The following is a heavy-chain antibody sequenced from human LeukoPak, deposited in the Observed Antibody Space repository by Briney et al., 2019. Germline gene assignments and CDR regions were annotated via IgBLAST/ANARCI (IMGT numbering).Heavy chain of an antibody. V-gene: IGHV4-59*01. Sequence: PSETLSLTCTVSGGSISSYYWSWIRQPPGKGLEWIGYIYYSGSTNYNPSLKSRVTISVDTSKNQFSLKLSSVTAADTAVYYCARGPTVGPTTLDYWGQGTLVTVSS. D-gene: IGHD4-23*01. CDR2: IYYSGST. CDR3: ARGPTVGPTTLDY. CDR1: GGSISSYY. J-gene: IGHJ4*02.